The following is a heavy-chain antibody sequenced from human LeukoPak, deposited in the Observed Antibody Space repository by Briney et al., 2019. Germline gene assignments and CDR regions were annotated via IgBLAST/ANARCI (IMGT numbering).Heavy chain of an antibody. CDR3: ARALGLWVNIDY. CDR1: GGSISSSSYY. CDR2: SHYSGST. D-gene: IGHD2-21*01. Sequence: SETLSLTCTVSGGSISSSSYYWGWIRQPPGKGLEWIGSSHYSGSTYYNPSLKSRVIISVDTSKNQFSLKLSSVTAADTAVYFCARALGLWVNIDYWGQGTLVTVSS. J-gene: IGHJ4*02. V-gene: IGHV4-39*01.